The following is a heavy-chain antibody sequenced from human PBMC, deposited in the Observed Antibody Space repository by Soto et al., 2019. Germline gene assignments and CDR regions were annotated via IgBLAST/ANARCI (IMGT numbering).Heavy chain of an antibody. CDR1: GFTFSSYS. CDR2: ISSSSSTI. V-gene: IGHV3-48*01. Sequence: PGGSLRLSCAASGFTFSSYSMNWVRQAPGKGLEWVSYISSSSSTIYYADSVKGRFTISRDNAKNSLYLQMNSLRAEDTAVYYCARDLRAYYYGSGSYFGYWAQRTLVTVSS. J-gene: IGHJ4*02. D-gene: IGHD3-10*01. CDR3: ARDLRAYYYGSGSYFGY.